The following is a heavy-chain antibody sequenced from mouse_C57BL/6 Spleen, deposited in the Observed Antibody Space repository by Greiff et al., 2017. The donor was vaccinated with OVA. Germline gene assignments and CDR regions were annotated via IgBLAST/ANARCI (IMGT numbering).Heavy chain of an antibody. CDR3: ARGGDWDDAMDY. V-gene: IGHV1-55*01. J-gene: IGHJ4*01. Sequence: VQLQQPGAELVKPGASVKMSCKASGYTFTSYWITWVKPRLGQGLEWIGDIYPGSGSTNYNEKFKSKATLTVDTSSSTAYMQISSLTSDDSAVYYCARGGDWDDAMDYWGQGTSVTVSS. CDR2: IYPGSGST. D-gene: IGHD4-1*01. CDR1: GYTFTSYW.